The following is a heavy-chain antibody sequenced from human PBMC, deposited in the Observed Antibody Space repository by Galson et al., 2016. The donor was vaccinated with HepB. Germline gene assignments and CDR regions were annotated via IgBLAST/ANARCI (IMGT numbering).Heavy chain of an antibody. CDR1: GYTFTGYF. J-gene: IGHJ3*02. Sequence: SVKVSCKASGYTFTGYFVHWVRQAPGQGLEWMGWINPNSGATNYAQKFQGSVTMTTDTSISTVYMELSRLGSDDTAVYYCARDFYDSTGYRIRGPLDMWGQGAMVTVSS. CDR3: ARDFYDSTGYRIRGPLDM. V-gene: IGHV1-2*02. CDR2: INPNSGAT. D-gene: IGHD3-22*01.